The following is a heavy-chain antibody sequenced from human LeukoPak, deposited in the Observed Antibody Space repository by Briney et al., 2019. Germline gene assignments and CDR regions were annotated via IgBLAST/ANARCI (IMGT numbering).Heavy chain of an antibody. D-gene: IGHD2-15*01. Sequence: ASVKVSCKASGYNFTSYGISWVRHAPGQGLEWMGWISAYNGNTNYAQKLQGRVTMTTDTSTSTAYMELRSMRSDGTAVYYCARAPVAYDDVVYCDYWGQGTLVTVSS. V-gene: IGHV1-18*01. CDR3: ARAPVAYDDVVYCDY. CDR1: GYNFTSYG. J-gene: IGHJ4*02. CDR2: ISAYNGNT.